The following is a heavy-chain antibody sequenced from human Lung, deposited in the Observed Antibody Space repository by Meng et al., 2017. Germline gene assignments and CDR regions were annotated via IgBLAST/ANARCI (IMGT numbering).Heavy chain of an antibody. CDR2: INPSGGST. Sequence: ASVKVSCKASGYTFTSYYMHWVRQAPGQGLEWMGIINPSGGSTSYAQKFQGRVTMTRDTSTSTVYMELSSLRSEDTAVYYCARDSYGYCSSTSCYREGHYYYYYGMDVWGQGTTVTVYS. J-gene: IGHJ6*02. CDR1: GYTFTSYY. D-gene: IGHD2-2*01. CDR3: ARDSYGYCSSTSCYREGHYYYYYGMDV. V-gene: IGHV1-46*01.